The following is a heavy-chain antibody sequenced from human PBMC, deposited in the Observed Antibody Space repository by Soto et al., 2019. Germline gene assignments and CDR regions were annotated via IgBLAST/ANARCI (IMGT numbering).Heavy chain of an antibody. V-gene: IGHV1-18*01. CDR3: AREGDYVWGSYRFGAEWLYYYYGMDV. D-gene: IGHD3-16*02. J-gene: IGHJ6*02. CDR2: ISAYNGNT. Sequence: GASVKVSCKASGYTFTSCGISWVRQAPGQGLEWMGWISAYNGNTNYAQRLQGRVTMTTDTSTSTAYMELRSLRSDDTAVYYSAREGDYVWGSYRFGAEWLYYYYGMDVWGQGTTVTVSS. CDR1: GYTFTSCG.